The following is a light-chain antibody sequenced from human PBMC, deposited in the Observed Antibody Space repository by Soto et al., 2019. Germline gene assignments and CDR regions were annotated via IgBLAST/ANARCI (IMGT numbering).Light chain of an antibody. CDR1: SSNIGAGYD. Sequence: QCVRTKPPSVSGAPGQRVTISCTGSSSNIGAGYDVHWYQQLPGTAPKLLIYGNSNRPSGVPDRFSGSKSGTSASLAITGLQAEDEADYYCQSYDSSLSAFYVFGTGTKVTVL. V-gene: IGLV1-40*01. CDR3: QSYDSSLSAFYV. CDR2: GNS. J-gene: IGLJ1*01.